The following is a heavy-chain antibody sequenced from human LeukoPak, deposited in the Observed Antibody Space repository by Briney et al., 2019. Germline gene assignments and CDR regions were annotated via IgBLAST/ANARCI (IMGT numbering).Heavy chain of an antibody. CDR1: GFTFSSYW. V-gene: IGHV3-7*01. D-gene: IGHD2-21*02. CDR2: IKQDGSEK. J-gene: IGHJ4*02. Sequence: GWSLRPSCAASGFTFSSYWMSWVRQAPGKGLEWVANIKQDGSEKYYVDSVKGRFTISRDNAKNSLYLQMNSLRAEDTAVYYCARVGLAYCGGHCYSFDYWGQGTLVTVSS. CDR3: ARVGLAYCGGHCYSFDY.